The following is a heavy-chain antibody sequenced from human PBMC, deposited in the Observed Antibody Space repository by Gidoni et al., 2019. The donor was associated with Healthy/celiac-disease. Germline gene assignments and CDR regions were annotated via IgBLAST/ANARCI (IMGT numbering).Heavy chain of an antibody. CDR1: GGSVSSGSYY. Sequence: QVQLQESGPGLVKPSETLSLTCPVSGGSVSSGSYYWSWIRQPPGKGLEWIGYIYYSGSTNYNPSLKSRVTISVDTSKNQFSLKLSSVTAADTAVYYCARENMVRGVIGYWGQGTLVTVSS. CDR2: IYYSGST. V-gene: IGHV4-61*01. J-gene: IGHJ4*02. D-gene: IGHD3-10*01. CDR3: ARENMVRGVIGY.